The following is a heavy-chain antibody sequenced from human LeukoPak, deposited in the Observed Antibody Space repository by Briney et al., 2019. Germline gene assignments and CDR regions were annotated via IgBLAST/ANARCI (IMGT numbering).Heavy chain of an antibody. CDR2: ISGSGGGI. D-gene: IGHD6-19*01. CDR3: AKDLSWLDYYFDY. Sequence: PGGSLRLVCAPSGFIFSIQAVGWVRHDPGEGLESVPAISGSGGGIYYADSARGRFIIFRDNSKNTLYLQMNSLRAEGAAVYYCAKDLSWLDYYFDYWGQGTLVTVSS. CDR1: GFIFSIQA. V-gene: IGHV3-23*01. J-gene: IGHJ4*02.